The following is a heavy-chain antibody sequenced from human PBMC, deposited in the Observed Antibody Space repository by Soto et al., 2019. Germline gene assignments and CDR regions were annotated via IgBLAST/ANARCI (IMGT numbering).Heavy chain of an antibody. CDR1: RFTFSSHG. V-gene: IGHV3-33*01. D-gene: IGHD3-16*01. J-gene: IGHJ1*01. CDR3: ARWGNWKVDAY. CDR2: IWYDGSNK. Sequence: PGGSLRLSCAASRFTFSSHGMHWVRQAPGKGLEWVAVIWYDGSNKYYTDSVRGRFTISRDNSKNMLYLQMDSLRDEDTAIYYCARWGNWKVDAYWGQGTLVTVSS.